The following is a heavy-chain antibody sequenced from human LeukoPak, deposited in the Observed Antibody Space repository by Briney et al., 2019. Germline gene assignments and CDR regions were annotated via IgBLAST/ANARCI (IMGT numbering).Heavy chain of an antibody. CDR1: GYTFTSYD. V-gene: IGHV1-8*01. CDR2: VNPKSAYA. J-gene: IGHJ4*02. CDR3: ARGDSVRGGGTADY. Sequence: VASVKVSCKASGYTFTSYDINWVRQATGHGLEWMGWVNPKSAYAGYAQKFQGRVTITRDTSTSTAYMELSSLTSEDTAVYYCARGDSVRGGGTADYWGQGTQVTVSS. D-gene: IGHD3-10*02.